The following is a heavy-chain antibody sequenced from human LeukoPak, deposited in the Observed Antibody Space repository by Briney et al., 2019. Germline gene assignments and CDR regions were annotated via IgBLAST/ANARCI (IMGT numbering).Heavy chain of an antibody. V-gene: IGHV3-30*04. CDR1: GFTFSSYA. J-gene: IGHJ4*02. Sequence: GGSLRLSCAASGFTFSSYAMHWVRQAPGKGLEWVAVISYDGSNKYYADSVKGRFTISRDNSKNTLYLQMDSLRAEDTALYYCARVGCSSTSCTRPFDYWGQGTLVTVSS. CDR3: ARVGCSSTSCTRPFDY. CDR2: ISYDGSNK. D-gene: IGHD2-2*01.